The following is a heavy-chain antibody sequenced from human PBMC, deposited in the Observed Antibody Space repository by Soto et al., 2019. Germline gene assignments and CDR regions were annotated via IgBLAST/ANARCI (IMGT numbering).Heavy chain of an antibody. CDR1: GFTFSSYW. CDR3: ARETHGNYVYYYYYYGMDV. J-gene: IGHJ6*02. Sequence: GGSLRLSCAASGFTFSSYWMSWVRQAPGKGLEWVANIKQDGSEKYYVDSVKGRFTISRDNAKNSLYLQMNSLRAEDTAVYYCARETHGNYVYYYYYYGMDVWGQGTTVTVSS. V-gene: IGHV3-7*05. D-gene: IGHD4-17*01. CDR2: IKQDGSEK.